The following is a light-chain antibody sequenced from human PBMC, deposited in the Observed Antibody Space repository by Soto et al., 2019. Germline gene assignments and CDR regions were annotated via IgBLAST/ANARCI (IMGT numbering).Light chain of an antibody. J-gene: IGKJ4*01. V-gene: IGKV1-33*01. Sequence: DIQMTQSPSSLSASVGDRVTITCQASQAIGNYLTWYQQKPGKAPKLLIYEASNLETGVPSRFSGSGSGTDFTFTINSLQPEDIATYYCQQYDDLPFTFGGGTKVAIK. CDR2: EAS. CDR1: QAIGNY. CDR3: QQYDDLPFT.